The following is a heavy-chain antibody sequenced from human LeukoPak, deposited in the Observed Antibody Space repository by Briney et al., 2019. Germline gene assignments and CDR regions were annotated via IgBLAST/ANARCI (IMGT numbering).Heavy chain of an antibody. CDR2: MNPNSGNT. D-gene: IGHD3-16*01. V-gene: IGHV1-8*02. CDR1: GYTFTSYG. CDR3: ARGSKEITFRFDP. J-gene: IGHJ5*02. Sequence: ASVKVSCKASGYTFTSYGISWVRQATGQGLEWMGWMNPNSGNTGYAQKFQGRVTMTRNTSISTAYMELSSLRSEDTAVYYCARGSKEITFRFDPWGQGTLVTVSS.